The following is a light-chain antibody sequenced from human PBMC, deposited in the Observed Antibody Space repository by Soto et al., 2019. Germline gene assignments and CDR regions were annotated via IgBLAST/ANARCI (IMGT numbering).Light chain of an antibody. J-gene: IGKJ5*01. V-gene: IGKV3-20*01. CDR2: DAS. Sequence: DIVLTQSPDTLSLSPGERPTLPCWASHSIRSGRLAWYQQKAGQAPRLVIFDASNRASGTPERFSGSGSGTDFTLTITRLEPEDFAVYYCQEYDASPITFGLGTRLEIK. CDR1: HSIRSGR. CDR3: QEYDASPIT.